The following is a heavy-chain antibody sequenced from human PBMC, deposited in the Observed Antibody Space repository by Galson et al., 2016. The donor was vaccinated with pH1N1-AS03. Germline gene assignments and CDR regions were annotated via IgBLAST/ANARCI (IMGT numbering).Heavy chain of an antibody. CDR2: VSGSGTST. CDR1: GFTFSTFA. CDR3: APYGSGRPDRAFHY. D-gene: IGHD3-10*01. J-gene: IGHJ4*02. Sequence: SLRLSCAASGFTFSTFAISWLRQAPGKGLEWVACVSGSGTSTYYADSLLGRFTVSRDNSKNSPYLHMNNVRAEDTAIYYCAPYGSGRPDRAFHYWGLGTLVTVSS. V-gene: IGHV3-23*01.